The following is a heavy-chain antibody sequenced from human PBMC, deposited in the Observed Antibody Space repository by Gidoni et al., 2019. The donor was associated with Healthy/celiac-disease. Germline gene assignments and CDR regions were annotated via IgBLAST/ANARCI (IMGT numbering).Heavy chain of an antibody. V-gene: IGHV4-30-2*01. J-gene: IGHJ3*02. CDR2: ISHSGST. CDR3: ARVVKGVRGVSNAFDI. D-gene: IGHD3-10*01. Sequence: CGSSISSGGYSWSWIRQPPGKGLEWIGYISHSGSTYYNPSLKSRVTISVDRSKNQFSLKLSSVTAADTAVYYCARVVKGVRGVSNAFDIWGQGTMVTVSS. CDR1: GSSISSGGYS.